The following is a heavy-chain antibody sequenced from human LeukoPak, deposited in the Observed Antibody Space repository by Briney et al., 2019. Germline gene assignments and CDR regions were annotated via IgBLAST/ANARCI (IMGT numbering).Heavy chain of an antibody. CDR1: GFAFSSDA. V-gene: IGHV3-23*01. J-gene: IGHJ5*02. D-gene: IGHD1-1*01. Sequence: GGPLRLSCTASGFAFSSDAMTWVRQAPGKALECVSSISDRGGGTYYAGSVKGRFTITRENSKNALCRQMSRLRAEDTAVYFCVRGGGRTDADSCGQGTLVTVSS. CDR3: VRGGGRTDADS. CDR2: ISDRGGGT.